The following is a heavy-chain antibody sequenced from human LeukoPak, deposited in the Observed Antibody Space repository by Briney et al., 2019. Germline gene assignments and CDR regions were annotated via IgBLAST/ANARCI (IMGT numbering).Heavy chain of an antibody. D-gene: IGHD1-14*01. CDR2: ITRSNYI. CDR3: ARGGALTTPYNWFDP. Sequence: GGSLRLSCAASGFTFSSYSMNWVRQAPGKGLEWVSSITRSNYIYYADSVKGRFTISRDNSKNTLYLQTNNLRAEDTAVYYCARGGALTTPYNWFDPWGQGTLVTVSS. J-gene: IGHJ5*02. CDR1: GFTFSSYS. V-gene: IGHV3-21*04.